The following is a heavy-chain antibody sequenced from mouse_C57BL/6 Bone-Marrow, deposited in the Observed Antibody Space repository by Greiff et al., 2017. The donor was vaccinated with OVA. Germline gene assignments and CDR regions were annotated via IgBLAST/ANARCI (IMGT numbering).Heavy chain of an antibody. Sequence: QVQLKQSGPGLVQPSQCLSITCTVSGFSLTSYGVHWVRQSPGKGLEWLGVIWSGGSTDYNAAFISRLSISKDNSKSQVFFKMNSLQADDTAIYYCALKGYFDVWGTGTTVTVSS. CDR1: GFSLTSYG. CDR3: ALKGYFDV. J-gene: IGHJ1*03. CDR2: IWSGGST. V-gene: IGHV2-2*01.